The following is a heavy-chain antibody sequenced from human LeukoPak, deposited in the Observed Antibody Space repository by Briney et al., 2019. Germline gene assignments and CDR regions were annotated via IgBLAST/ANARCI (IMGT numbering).Heavy chain of an antibody. CDR1: EFTFSSFS. V-gene: IGHV3-48*04. J-gene: IGHJ4*02. CDR3: AEGLSSGRMYYFGY. CDR2: ISRSGRTI. Sequence: PGGSLRLSCAASEFTFSSFSMLWVRQAPGKGLEWVSYISRSGRTIYYADSVKGRFTISRDNSKNTLYLQMNSLRAEDTAVYYCAEGLSSGRMYYFGYWGQGTLVTVSS. D-gene: IGHD6-19*01.